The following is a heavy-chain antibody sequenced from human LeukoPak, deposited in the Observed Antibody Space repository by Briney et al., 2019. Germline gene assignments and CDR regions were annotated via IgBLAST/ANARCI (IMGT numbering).Heavy chain of an antibody. J-gene: IGHJ6*02. Sequence: GGSLRLSCAASGFTFSSYAMTWVRQAPGKGLGWVSAISGGGGYTSTYYADSVKGRFTISRDNSKNTLYLQMNSLRAEDTAVYYCAKPPPDNYHYYYGMDVWGQGTTVTVSS. V-gene: IGHV3-23*01. CDR3: AKPPPDNYHYYYGMDV. CDR2: ISGGGGYTST. CDR1: GFTFSSYA.